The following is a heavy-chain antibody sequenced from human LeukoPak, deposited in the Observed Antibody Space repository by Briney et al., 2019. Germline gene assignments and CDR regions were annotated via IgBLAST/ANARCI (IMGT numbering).Heavy chain of an antibody. CDR1: GGSISSGDYY. CDR2: IYYSGST. V-gene: IGHV4-30-4*01. D-gene: IGHD6-19*01. Sequence: PSQTLSLTCTVSGGSISSGDYYWSWIRQPPGKGLEWIGYIYYSGSTYYNPSLKSRVTISVDTSKNQFSLKLSSVTAADTAVYYCARDPRAVAGIRVDAFDIWGQGTMVTVSS. J-gene: IGHJ3*02. CDR3: ARDPRAVAGIRVDAFDI.